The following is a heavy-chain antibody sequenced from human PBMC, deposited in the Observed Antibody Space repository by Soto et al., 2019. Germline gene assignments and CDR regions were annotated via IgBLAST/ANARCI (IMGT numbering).Heavy chain of an antibody. D-gene: IGHD5-12*01. Sequence: ASVKVSCKAFGYTFTSYAIHWVRQAPGQRLEWMGWINAGNGNTKYSQKFQGRVTITRDTSASTAYMELTSLRPEDTALYYCARGYGGEDYGGYSGYKTYYFDYWGPGTLVTVSS. CDR1: GYTFTSYA. V-gene: IGHV1-3*01. CDR2: INAGNGNT. CDR3: ARGYGGEDYGGYSGYKTYYFDY. J-gene: IGHJ4*02.